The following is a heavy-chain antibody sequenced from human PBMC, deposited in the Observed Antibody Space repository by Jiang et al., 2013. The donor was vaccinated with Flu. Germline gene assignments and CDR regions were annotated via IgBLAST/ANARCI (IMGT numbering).Heavy chain of an antibody. V-gene: IGHV6-1*01. CDR3: ARHAGTWDPFDY. Sequence: LEWLGRTYYRSKWYNDYAVSVKSRITINPDTSKNQFSLQLNSVTPEDTAVYYCARHAGTWDPFDYWGQGTLVTVSS. CDR2: TYYRSKWYN. D-gene: IGHD6-13*01. J-gene: IGHJ4*02.